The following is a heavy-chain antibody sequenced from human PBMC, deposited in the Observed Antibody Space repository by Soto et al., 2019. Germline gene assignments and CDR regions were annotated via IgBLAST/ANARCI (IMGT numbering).Heavy chain of an antibody. CDR2: IYHSGST. J-gene: IGHJ5*02. CDR3: ARVPGP. V-gene: IGHV4-30-2*01. Sequence: QLQLQESGSGLVKPSQTLSLTCAVSGGSISSGGYSWSWIRQPPGKGLEWIGYIYHSGSTYYNPSPXSXXTITVDRSKNQVSLKLSSVTAADTAVYYCARVPGPWGQGTLVTVSS. CDR1: GGSISSGGYS.